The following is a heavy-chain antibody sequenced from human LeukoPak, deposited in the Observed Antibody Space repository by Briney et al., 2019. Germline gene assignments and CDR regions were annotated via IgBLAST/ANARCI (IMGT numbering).Heavy chain of an antibody. Sequence: GGPLRLSCAASGFTFSSYWMSWVRQAPGKGLEGVANIKQDGSETYYVDSVKGRFTISRDNAKNSLHLQMNSLRAEDTAVYFCTRGGVGTTTSVDYWGQGTLVTVSS. V-gene: IGHV3-7*01. J-gene: IGHJ4*02. CDR3: TRGGVGTTTSVDY. D-gene: IGHD1-26*01. CDR1: GFTFSSYW. CDR2: IKQDGSET.